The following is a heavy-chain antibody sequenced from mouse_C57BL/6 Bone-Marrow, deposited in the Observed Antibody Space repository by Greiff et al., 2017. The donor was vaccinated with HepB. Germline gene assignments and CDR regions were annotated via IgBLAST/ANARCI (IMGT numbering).Heavy chain of an antibody. Sequence: QVQLQQPGAELVKPGASVKLSCKASGYTFTSYWMHWVKQRPGQGLEWIGMIHPNSGSTNYNEKFKSKATLTVDKSSSTAYMQLSSLTSEDSAVYYCARSEDSWVYVYDGGFAYWGQGTLVTVSA. J-gene: IGHJ3*01. CDR2: IHPNSGST. V-gene: IGHV1-64*01. CDR1: GYTFTSYW. D-gene: IGHD2-2*01. CDR3: ARSEDSWVYVYDGGFAY.